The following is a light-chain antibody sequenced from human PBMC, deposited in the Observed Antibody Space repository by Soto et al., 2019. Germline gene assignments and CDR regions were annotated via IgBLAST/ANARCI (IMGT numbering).Light chain of an antibody. Sequence: QSALTQPPSASGSPRQSVTISCTGTSSDVGGYNYVSWYQQHPGKAPKLMIYEVSKRPSGVPDRFSGSKSGNTASLTVAGLQAEDEADYYCSSYAGSNNYVFGTAPKVTVL. CDR1: SSDVGGYNY. CDR2: EVS. J-gene: IGLJ1*01. CDR3: SSYAGSNNYV. V-gene: IGLV2-8*01.